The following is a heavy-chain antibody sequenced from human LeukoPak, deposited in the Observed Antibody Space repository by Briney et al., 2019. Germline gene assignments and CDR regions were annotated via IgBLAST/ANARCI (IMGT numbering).Heavy chain of an antibody. V-gene: IGHV4-4*07. CDR2: IYTSGST. Sequence: PSETLSLTCTVSGGSISSYYWSWIRQPAGKGLEWIGRIYTSGSTNYNPSLKSRVTMSVDTSKNQFSLKLSFVTAADTAVYYCARDHANSSGWQFDPWGQGTLVTVSS. D-gene: IGHD6-19*01. J-gene: IGHJ5*02. CDR3: ARDHANSSGWQFDP. CDR1: GGSISSYY.